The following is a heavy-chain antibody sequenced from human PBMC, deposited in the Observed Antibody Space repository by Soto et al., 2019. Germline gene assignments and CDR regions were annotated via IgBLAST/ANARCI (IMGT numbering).Heavy chain of an antibody. Sequence: QVQLQQWGAGLLKPSETLSLTFAVYGGSFSGYYWSWIRQPPGKGLEWIGEINHSGRTNYNPSLKSRFTISVDTSKNQFSLKLSSVTAADTAVYYCARGRATERKGPSGYWGQGTLVTVSS. D-gene: IGHD5-12*01. CDR2: INHSGRT. J-gene: IGHJ4*02. V-gene: IGHV4-34*01. CDR1: GGSFSGYY. CDR3: ARGRATERKGPSGY.